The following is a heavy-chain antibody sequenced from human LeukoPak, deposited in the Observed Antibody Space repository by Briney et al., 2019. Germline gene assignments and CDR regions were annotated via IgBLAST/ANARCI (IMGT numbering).Heavy chain of an antibody. CDR1: GGSFSGYY. V-gene: IGHV4-34*01. J-gene: IGHJ5*02. CDR3: ARGRVSRGFDP. D-gene: IGHD6-6*01. Sequence: SETLSLTCAVYGGSFSGYYWSWLRQPPGKGLEWIGEINHSGSTNYNPSLKSRVTISVDTSKNQFSLKLSSVTAADTAVYYCARGRVSRGFDPWGQGTLVTVSS. CDR2: INHSGST.